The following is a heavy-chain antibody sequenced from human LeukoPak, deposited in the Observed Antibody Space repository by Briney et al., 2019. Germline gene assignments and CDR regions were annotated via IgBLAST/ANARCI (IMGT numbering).Heavy chain of an antibody. CDR3: ARLGSAAHYYAMDL. CDR2: IYPGDSET. V-gene: IGHV5-51*01. CDR1: GYIFSRYW. D-gene: IGHD2-15*01. Sequence: GAPLQISCEGSGYIFSRYWIGWVRPLPGKGLEWMGTIYPGDSETKYSPSSQGQVTISADKSINSAYLQWSSLKASDTAMYCARLGSAAHYYAMDLWGQGTPVTVSS. J-gene: IGHJ6*02.